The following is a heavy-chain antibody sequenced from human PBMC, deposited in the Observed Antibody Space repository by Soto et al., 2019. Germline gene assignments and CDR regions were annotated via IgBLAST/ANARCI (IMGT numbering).Heavy chain of an antibody. Sequence: QVQLQESGPGLVKPSQTLSLTCTVSGGSISSGGYYWSWIRQHPGKGLEWIGYIYYSGSTYYNPSLHSRVTLSVGTSKNQFSLKLSSVTAADTAVYYCARDVRLSSEGYYGMDVWGQGTTVTVSS. CDR1: GGSISSGGYY. CDR3: ARDVRLSSEGYYGMDV. CDR2: IYYSGST. D-gene: IGHD3-10*02. J-gene: IGHJ6*02. V-gene: IGHV4-31*03.